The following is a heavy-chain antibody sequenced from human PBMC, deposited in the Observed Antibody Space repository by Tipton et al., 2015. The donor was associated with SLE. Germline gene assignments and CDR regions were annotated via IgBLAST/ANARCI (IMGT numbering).Heavy chain of an antibody. CDR3: ARGGASVLIRNCYFDY. CDR1: GGSIRSSNYY. CDR2: IYYSGST. J-gene: IGHJ4*01. D-gene: IGHD2-8*01. V-gene: IGHV4-39*07. Sequence: TLSLTCTVSGGSIRSSNYYWGWIRQPPGKGLEWIGSIYYSGSTYYNPSLKSRVSISVDTSKNQFFLNLHSVTAADTAVYYCARGGASVLIRNCYFDYWGQGSLVTVSS.